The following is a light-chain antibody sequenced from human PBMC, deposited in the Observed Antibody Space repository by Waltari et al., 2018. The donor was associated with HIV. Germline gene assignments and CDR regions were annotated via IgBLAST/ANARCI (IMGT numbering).Light chain of an antibody. Sequence: SYVLTQPPAVSVAPGQTARITCGGNNIGSKSVHWYQQKPGQAPVLVVYDDSDRPSGIPERCSGSNSGNAANLTISRVEAGDEADYYCQVWDSSSAHTRVFGGGTKLTVL. CDR1: NIGSKS. V-gene: IGLV3-21*02. CDR2: DDS. J-gene: IGLJ2*01. CDR3: QVWDSSSAHTRV.